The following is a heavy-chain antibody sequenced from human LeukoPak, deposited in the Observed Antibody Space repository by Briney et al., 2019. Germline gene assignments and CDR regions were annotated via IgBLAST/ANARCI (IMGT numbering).Heavy chain of an antibody. CDR3: ARASYDILTGYYIGSLDAFDI. CDR1: GYTFTSYG. D-gene: IGHD3-9*01. V-gene: IGHV1-18*01. Sequence: ASVKVSCKASGYTFTSYGISWVRQAPGQGLEWMGWLSTYNGNTNYAQKLQGRVTMTTDTSASTAYMELRSLRSDDTVVYYCARASYDILTGYYIGSLDAFDIWGQGTMVTVSS. J-gene: IGHJ3*02. CDR2: LSTYNGNT.